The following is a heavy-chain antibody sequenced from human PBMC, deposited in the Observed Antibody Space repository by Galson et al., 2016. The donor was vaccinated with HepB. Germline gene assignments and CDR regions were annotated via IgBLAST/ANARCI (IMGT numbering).Heavy chain of an antibody. D-gene: IGHD4-17*01. CDR2: IIPILGTP. CDR3: ARGPYGDYVTPDWYFDL. J-gene: IGHJ2*01. CDR1: GGTFSSYA. Sequence: SVKVSCKASGGTFSSYAISWVRQAPGQGLKWMGGIIPILGTPNYAQQFQGRLAITADESTSTAYMELRTLTSEDTAVYYCARGPYGDYVTPDWYFDLWGRGTLVTVSS. V-gene: IGHV1-69*13.